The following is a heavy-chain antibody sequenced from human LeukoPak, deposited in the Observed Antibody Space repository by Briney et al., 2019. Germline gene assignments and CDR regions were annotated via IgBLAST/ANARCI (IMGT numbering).Heavy chain of an antibody. CDR1: GFTFSSYS. Sequence: GSLRLSCAASGFTFSSYSMNWVRQAPGKGLEWVSSISSSSSYIYYADSVKGRFTTSRDNAKNSLYLQMNSLRAEDTAVYYCARDIRPAPAPIDYWGQGTLVTVSS. CDR3: ARDIRPAPAPIDY. CDR2: ISSSSSYI. D-gene: IGHD2-2*02. J-gene: IGHJ4*02. V-gene: IGHV3-21*01.